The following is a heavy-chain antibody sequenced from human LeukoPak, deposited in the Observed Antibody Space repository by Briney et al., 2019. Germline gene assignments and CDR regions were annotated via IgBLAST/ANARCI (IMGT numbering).Heavy chain of an antibody. CDR2: IYSGGST. CDR3: ASVAPSGWGQFYIDY. Sequence: PGGSQRLSCAASGFTVSSNYMSWVRQAPGKGLEWVSVIYSGGSTYYADSVKGRFTISRDNSKNTLYLQMNSLRAEDTAVYYCASVAPSGWGQFYIDYWGQGTLVTVSS. CDR1: GFTVSSNY. V-gene: IGHV3-53*01. D-gene: IGHD6-19*01. J-gene: IGHJ4*02.